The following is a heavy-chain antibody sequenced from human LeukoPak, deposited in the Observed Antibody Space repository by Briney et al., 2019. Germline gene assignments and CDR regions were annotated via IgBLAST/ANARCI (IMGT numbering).Heavy chain of an antibody. J-gene: IGHJ4*02. CDR2: ISATASTI. CDR3: ARGGPQTPHQHFDH. CDR1: GFTFSSYA. V-gene: IGHV3-48*03. Sequence: PGGSLRLSCAASGFTFSSYAMHWVRQAPGKGLEWVSFISATASTIYDADSVKGRFTISRDNAKNSLFLQMNSLRAEDTAVYYCARGGPQTPHQHFDHWGQGTLVTVSS.